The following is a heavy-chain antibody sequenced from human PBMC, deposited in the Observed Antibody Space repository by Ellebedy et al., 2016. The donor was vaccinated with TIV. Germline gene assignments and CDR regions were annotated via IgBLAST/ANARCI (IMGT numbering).Heavy chain of an antibody. CDR1: GFTFTSYR. D-gene: IGHD6-13*01. V-gene: IGHV3-21*01. CDR2: ITTSSNYI. CDR3: VRDELYSSTWYHYLDY. J-gene: IGHJ4*02. Sequence: GESLKISCAASGFTFTSYRMNWVRQAPGKGLEWVSSITTSSNYIYYADSLKGRFTISRDNARNSLYLQMNSLRADDTAVYYCVRDELYSSTWYHYLDYWGQGTLVTVST.